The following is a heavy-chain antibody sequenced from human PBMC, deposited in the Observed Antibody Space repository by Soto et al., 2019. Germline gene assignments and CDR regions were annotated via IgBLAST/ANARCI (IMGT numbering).Heavy chain of an antibody. Sequence: QVQLVQSGAEVKKPGSSVKVSCKASGGTFSSDAISWVRQAPGQGLEWMGGIIPIFGTANYAQKFQGRVTITADESTSTAYMELSSLRSEDTAVYYCARDGQGGVDFWSEFDYWGQGTLVTVSS. CDR3: ARDGQGGVDFWSEFDY. CDR2: IIPIFGTA. D-gene: IGHD3-3*01. CDR1: GGTFSSDA. V-gene: IGHV1-69*01. J-gene: IGHJ4*02.